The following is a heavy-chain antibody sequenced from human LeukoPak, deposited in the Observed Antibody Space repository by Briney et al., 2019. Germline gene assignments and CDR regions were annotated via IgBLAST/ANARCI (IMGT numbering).Heavy chain of an antibody. D-gene: IGHD3-3*02. CDR1: GGSFSGYY. CDR3: VSSYYYYGMDV. CDR2: INHSGST. Sequence: SETLSLTCAVYGGSFSGYYWSWIRQPPGKGLEWIGEINHSGSTNYNPSLKSRVTISVDTSKNQFSLKLSSVTAADTAVYYCVSSYYYYGMDVWGQGTMVTVSS. J-gene: IGHJ6*02. V-gene: IGHV4-34*01.